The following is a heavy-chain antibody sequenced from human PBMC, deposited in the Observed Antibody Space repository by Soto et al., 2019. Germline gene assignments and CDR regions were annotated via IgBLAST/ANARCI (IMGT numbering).Heavy chain of an antibody. CDR1: GFSFSNYA. D-gene: IGHD2-2*01. V-gene: IGHV3-64*01. Sequence: EVQLEDSGGILVQPGESLRLSCVASGFSFSNYAMHWVRQAPGKGLEFVSAISNNGGSTYYANSVKGRFTISRDNSKNTLYLQMGSLRAEDMAVYYCARGGPYQLLSDFDYWGQGTLVTVSS. CDR3: ARGGPYQLLSDFDY. J-gene: IGHJ4*02. CDR2: ISNNGGST.